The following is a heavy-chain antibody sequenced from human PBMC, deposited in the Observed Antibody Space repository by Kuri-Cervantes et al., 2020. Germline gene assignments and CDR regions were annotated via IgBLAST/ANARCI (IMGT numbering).Heavy chain of an antibody. D-gene: IGHD3-10*01. CDR3: ATTSGRRSYNWFDP. CDR2: ISYDGSNK. J-gene: IGHJ5*02. Sequence: GGSLRLSCAASGFTSSSYGMHWVRQAPGKGLEWVAVISYDGSNKYYADSVKGRFTISRDNSKNTLYLQMNSLRAEDTAVYYCATTSGRRSYNWFDPWGQGTLVTVSS. V-gene: IGHV3-30*03. CDR1: GFTSSSYG.